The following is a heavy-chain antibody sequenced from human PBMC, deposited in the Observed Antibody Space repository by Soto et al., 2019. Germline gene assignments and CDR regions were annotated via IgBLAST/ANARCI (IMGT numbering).Heavy chain of an antibody. CDR1: GFTFDSYA. CDR3: AKDTVGGYSFWSGYYSDGLDV. D-gene: IGHD3-3*01. V-gene: IGHV3-23*01. Sequence: EVKLLESGGGLAQPGGSLRLSCVGSGFTFDSYAISWVRQAPGERLQWIAAISGSADGTDYAHSVRGRFTISRYNAKKMVNLQMDSMRVEDTAVYFCAKDTVGGYSFWSGYYSDGLDVWGQGTLVSVS. CDR2: ISGSADGT. J-gene: IGHJ3*01.